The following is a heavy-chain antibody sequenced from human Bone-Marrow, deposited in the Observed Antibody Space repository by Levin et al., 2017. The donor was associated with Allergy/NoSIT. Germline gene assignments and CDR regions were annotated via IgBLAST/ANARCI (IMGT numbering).Heavy chain of an antibody. V-gene: IGHV3-48*02. D-gene: IGHD3-16*01. Sequence: GESLKISCAASGFGFNDYSMNWVRQAPGGGLEWISYISGSSRTIYYADSVKGRFTISRDNARNSLYLQMNSLRDEDTAIYFCARDYYETSDSYPWYFHYWGQGTLVTVSS. CDR2: ISGSSRTI. J-gene: IGHJ4*02. CDR1: GFGFNDYS. CDR3: ARDYYETSDSYPWYFHY.